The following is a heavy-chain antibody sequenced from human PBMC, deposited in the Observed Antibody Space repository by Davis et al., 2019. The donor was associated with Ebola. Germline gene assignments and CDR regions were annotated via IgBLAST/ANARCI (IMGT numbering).Heavy chain of an antibody. CDR3: VREHDAFDI. Sequence: PGGSLRLSCAASGFTFSSYSMNWVRQAPGKGLEWVSSISRSNNYIYYADSVKGRFTISRDNAKNSLYLQMNSLGAEDTAVYSCVREHDAFDIWGQGTMVTVSS. V-gene: IGHV3-21*01. CDR1: GFTFSSYS. J-gene: IGHJ3*02. CDR2: ISRSNNYI.